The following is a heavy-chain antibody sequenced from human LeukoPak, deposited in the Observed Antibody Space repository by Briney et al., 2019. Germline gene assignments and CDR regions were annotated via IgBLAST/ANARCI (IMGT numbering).Heavy chain of an antibody. CDR3: ASGIVVVPAARDAFDI. D-gene: IGHD2-2*01. CDR2: IYPGDSGT. CDR1: GYSFTSYW. V-gene: IGHV5-51*01. J-gene: IGHJ3*02. Sequence: GESLKISCKGSGYSFTSYWIGWVRQMPGKGLEWMGIIYPGDSGTRYSPSFQGQVTISADKSISTAYLQWSSLKASDTAMYYCASGIVVVPAARDAFDIWGQGTMVTVSS.